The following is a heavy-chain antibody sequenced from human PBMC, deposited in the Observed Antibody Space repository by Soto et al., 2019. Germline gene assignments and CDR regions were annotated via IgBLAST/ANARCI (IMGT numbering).Heavy chain of an antibody. D-gene: IGHD6-19*01. V-gene: IGHV4-4*07. CDR3: ARTPGWYFDV. J-gene: IGHJ4*02. CDR2: IHASGNT. CDR1: GCYISTYY. Sequence: PXETLSLTCNVSGCYISTYYWSWIRQPAGKGLEWIGRIHASGNTDYNPSLKSRVTMSVDTSKNQFSLRLTSLTAADTAVYYCARTPGWYFDVWGQGTLVTVSS.